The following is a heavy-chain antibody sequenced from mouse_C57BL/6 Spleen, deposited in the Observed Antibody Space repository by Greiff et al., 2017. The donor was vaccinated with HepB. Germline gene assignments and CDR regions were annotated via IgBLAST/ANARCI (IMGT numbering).Heavy chain of an antibody. CDR3: ARATPGLRQEGFAY. J-gene: IGHJ3*01. CDR2: INPNNGGT. CDR1: GYTFTDYN. D-gene: IGHD2-4*01. V-gene: IGHV1-22*01. Sequence: VQLQQSGPELVKPGASVKMSCKASGYTFTDYNMHWVKQSHGKSLEWIGYINPNNGGTSYNQKFKGKATLTVNKSSSTAYMELRSLTSEDSAVYYCARATPGLRQEGFAYWGQGTLVTVSA.